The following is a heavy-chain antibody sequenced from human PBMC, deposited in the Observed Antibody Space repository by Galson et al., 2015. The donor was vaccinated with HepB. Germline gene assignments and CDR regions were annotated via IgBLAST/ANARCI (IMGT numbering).Heavy chain of an antibody. Sequence: SVKVSCKASGLTFTSSAVQWVRQARGQRLEWIGWIVVGSGNTNYAQKFQERVTITRDMSTSTAYMELSSLRSEDTAVYYCAAGLTGHQLPLDYWGQGTLVTVSS. CDR3: AAGLTGHQLPLDY. CDR1: GLTFTSSA. J-gene: IGHJ4*02. V-gene: IGHV1-58*01. D-gene: IGHD2-2*01. CDR2: IVVGSGNT.